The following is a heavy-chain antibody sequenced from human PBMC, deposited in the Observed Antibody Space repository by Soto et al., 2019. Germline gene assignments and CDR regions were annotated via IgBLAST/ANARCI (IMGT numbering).Heavy chain of an antibody. CDR3: ASMESNHHSLYSLDV. CDR1: GGSFSGYY. J-gene: IGHJ6*04. CDR2: INHSGST. V-gene: IGHV4-34*01. D-gene: IGHD4-4*01. Sequence: PSETLSLTCAVYGGSFSGYYWSWIRQPPGKGLEWIGEINHSGSTNYNPSLKSRVTISVDTSKNQFSLKLSSVTAADTAVYYCASMESNHHSLYSLDVWGKGTTVTVSS.